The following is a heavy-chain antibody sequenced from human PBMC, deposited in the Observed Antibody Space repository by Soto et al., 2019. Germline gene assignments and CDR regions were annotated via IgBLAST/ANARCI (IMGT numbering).Heavy chain of an antibody. CDR2: TYYRSKWYN. Sequence: SQTLSLTCAISGDSVSSNSATWDWIRQSPSRGLEWLGRTYYRSKWYNDYAVSVKSRITINPDTSNNQLSLQLNSVTPDDTAVYYCARDYSVSGSYAPWFDPWGQGTLVTVSS. J-gene: IGHJ5*02. D-gene: IGHD3-10*01. CDR1: GDSVSSNSAT. V-gene: IGHV6-1*01. CDR3: ARDYSVSGSYAPWFDP.